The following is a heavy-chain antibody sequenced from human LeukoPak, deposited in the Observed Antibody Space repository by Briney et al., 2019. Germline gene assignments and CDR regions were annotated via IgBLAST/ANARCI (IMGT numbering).Heavy chain of an antibody. J-gene: IGHJ1*01. V-gene: IGHV5-51*01. CDR1: GYSFTSYW. Sequence: GASLKISCKGSGYSFTSYWIGWVRQLPGEGLEWMGIIYPGDSDTRYSPSFQGQVTISADKSISTAYLQWSSLKASDTAMYYCAKTGYCSGGSCYSSSPFQHWGQGTLVTVSS. CDR2: IYPGDSDT. CDR3: AKTGYCSGGSCYSSSPFQH. D-gene: IGHD2-15*01.